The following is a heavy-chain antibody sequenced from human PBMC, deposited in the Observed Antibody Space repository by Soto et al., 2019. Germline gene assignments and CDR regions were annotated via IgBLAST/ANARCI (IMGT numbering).Heavy chain of an antibody. Sequence: PVGSLRLSCASSVFTFSSYGMHCVRHSPGKGLEWVAVIWYDGSNKYYADSVKGRFTISRDNSKNTLYLQMNSLRAEDTAVYYCAREAASRFFAYYGMEVLGQGTTVSVSS. J-gene: IGHJ6*01. CDR2: IWYDGSNK. D-gene: IGHD3-3*01. CDR3: AREAASRFFAYYGMEV. CDR1: VFTFSSYG. V-gene: IGHV3-33*01.